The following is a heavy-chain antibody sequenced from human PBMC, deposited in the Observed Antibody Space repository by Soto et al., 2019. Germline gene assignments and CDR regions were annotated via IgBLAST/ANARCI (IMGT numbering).Heavy chain of an antibody. J-gene: IGHJ4*02. CDR3: ARVRKGCIICFGELYY. CDR2: IRTNNYNT. Sequence: QVQLVQSGVQVKKPGASVKVSCKASGYTFTSYGIGWVRQAPGQGLEWMGWIRTNNYNTNYEHKFQGRVTMTTDTSTSTANRELRSLRSDDRTVYCGARVRKGCIICFGELYYWGQGPVVTVSS. V-gene: IGHV1-18*04. D-gene: IGHD3-10*01. CDR1: GYTFTSYG.